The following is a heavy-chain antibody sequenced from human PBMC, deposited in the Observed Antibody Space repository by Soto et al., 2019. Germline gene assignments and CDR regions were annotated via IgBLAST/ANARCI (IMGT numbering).Heavy chain of an antibody. D-gene: IGHD3-22*01. CDR1: GYSFTSYW. V-gene: IGHV5-51*01. CDR2: IYPGDSDT. CDR3: ARHEGFYDPRVGGYYYGMDV. J-gene: IGHJ6*02. Sequence: PGESLKISCKGSGYSFTSYWIGWVRQMPGKGLEWMGIIYPGDSDTRYSPSFQGQVTISADKSISTAYLQWSSLKASDTAMYYCARHEGFYDPRVGGYYYGMDVWGQGTTVTVSS.